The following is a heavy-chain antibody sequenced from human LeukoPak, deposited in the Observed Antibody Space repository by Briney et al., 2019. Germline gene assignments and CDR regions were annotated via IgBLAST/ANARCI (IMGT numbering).Heavy chain of an antibody. D-gene: IGHD1/OR15-1a*01. J-gene: IGHJ6*03. CDR3: AREGTGSYMDV. V-gene: IGHV3-74*03. CDR1: GFTFSSYW. Sequence: GGSLRLSCAASGFTFSSYWMHWVRQAPGKGLVWVSRIRTDGTITTYADSVKGRFSISRDNAKNTLYLQVNSLRVEDTAVYYCAREGTGSYMDVWGKGTTVTVSS. CDR2: IRTDGTIT.